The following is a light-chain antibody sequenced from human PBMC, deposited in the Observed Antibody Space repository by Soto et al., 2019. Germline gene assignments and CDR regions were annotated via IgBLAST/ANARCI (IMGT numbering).Light chain of an antibody. J-gene: IGLJ1*01. CDR1: SSDVGGYNY. CDR3: LSFTSTSTDI. Sequence: QSALTQPASVSASPGQSITISCTGTSSDVGGYNYVSWYQHLPGKAPKLMIYEVTNRPSGVSTRFSGSKSGNTASLTISGLQAEDEADYYCLSFTSTSTDIFGTGTKVTVL. CDR2: EVT. V-gene: IGLV2-14*01.